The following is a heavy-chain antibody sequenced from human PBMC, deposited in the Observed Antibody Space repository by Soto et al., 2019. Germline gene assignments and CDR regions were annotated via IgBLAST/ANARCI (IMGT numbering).Heavy chain of an antibody. CDR1: GFTFSSYA. CDR3: AKGALTSGWSYDAFDM. Sequence: GGSLRLSCEASGFTFSSYAMRWVRQAPGKGLEWVSTISGGGISTFYADFVKGRFTISRDNSKNTLSLQMNSLRAEETALYYCAKGALTSGWSYDAFDMWGQGTMVTVSS. CDR2: ISGGGIST. J-gene: IGHJ3*02. V-gene: IGHV3-23*01. D-gene: IGHD6-19*01.